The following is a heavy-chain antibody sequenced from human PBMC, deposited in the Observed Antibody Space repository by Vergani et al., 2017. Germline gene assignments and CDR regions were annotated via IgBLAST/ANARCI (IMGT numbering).Heavy chain of an antibody. Sequence: EVQLLQSGGGVIQPGGSVRLSCAASGFTFSACPMTWVRQAPGKGLEWVSAISARYPSTYYADSVKGRFTISRDNSKNMLYLQMNSLRAEDTAVYYCARLSXDTTPYWQGGYDCWGEGTLVSVSS. CDR1: GFTFSACP. J-gene: IGHJ4*02. CDR2: ISARYPST. V-gene: IGHV3-23*01. D-gene: IGHD1-26*01. CDR3: ARLSXDTTPYWQGGYDC.